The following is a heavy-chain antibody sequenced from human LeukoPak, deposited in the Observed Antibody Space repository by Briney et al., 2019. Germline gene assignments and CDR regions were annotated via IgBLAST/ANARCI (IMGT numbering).Heavy chain of an antibody. J-gene: IGHJ5*02. CDR3: ARTKVSWNSNWFDP. CDR2: IFYSGSI. D-gene: IGHD1-7*01. Sequence: SETLSLTCTVSGRSISSYYWRWLRQPPGKGLEWIGYIFYSGSINYNPSLKSRVTISADTSKNQFSLKLSSVTAADTAVYYCARTKVSWNSNWFDPWGQGTLVTVSS. CDR1: GRSISSYY. V-gene: IGHV4-59*01.